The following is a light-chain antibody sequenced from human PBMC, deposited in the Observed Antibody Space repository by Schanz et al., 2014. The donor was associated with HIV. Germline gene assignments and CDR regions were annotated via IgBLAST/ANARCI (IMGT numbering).Light chain of an antibody. CDR3: SSYTTSSTLV. CDR1: SSDVGGYVF. V-gene: IGLV2-14*03. CDR2: DVT. J-gene: IGLJ2*01. Sequence: QSALTQPASVSGSPGQSITISCTGTSSDVGGYVFVSWYQQHPGKAPKLMIYDVTYRPSGISNRFSGSKSAYTASLTISGLQAEDEADYYCSSYTTSSTLVFGGGTKVTVL.